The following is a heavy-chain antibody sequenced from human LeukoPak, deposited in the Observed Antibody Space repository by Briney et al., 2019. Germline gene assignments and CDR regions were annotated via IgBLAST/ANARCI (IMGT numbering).Heavy chain of an antibody. CDR1: GGSISTYY. V-gene: IGHV4-59*08. D-gene: IGHD6-19*01. CDR3: ATSYCSDGNLSPFQH. J-gene: IGHJ1*01. CDR2: INYSGDT. Sequence: PSEPLSLTCTVAGGSISTYYWSWGRQPPRGGLENVGFINYSGDTNYYSSLKRRVTTSVDTSKNQFSLLLSSVTAADTTVLYCATSYCSDGNLSPFQHWGQGTLVTVSS.